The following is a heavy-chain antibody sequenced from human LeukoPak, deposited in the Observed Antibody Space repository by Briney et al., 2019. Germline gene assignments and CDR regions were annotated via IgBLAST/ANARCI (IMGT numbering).Heavy chain of an antibody. J-gene: IGHJ4*02. V-gene: IGHV3-30*18. CDR3: AKGELYYYGSGSYRLDY. CDR1: GFTFSSYG. D-gene: IGHD3-10*01. Sequence: GGSLRLSCAASGFTFSSYGMHWVRQAPGKGLEWVAVISYDGSNKYYADSVMGRFTISRDNSKNTLYLQMNSLRAEDTAVYYCAKGELYYYGSGSYRLDYWGQGTLVTVSS. CDR2: ISYDGSNK.